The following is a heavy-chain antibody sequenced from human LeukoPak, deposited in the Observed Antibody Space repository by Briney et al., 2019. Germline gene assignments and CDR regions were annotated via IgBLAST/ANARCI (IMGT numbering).Heavy chain of an antibody. J-gene: IGHJ4*02. CDR3: ARVGWFGELLVRYYYFDH. CDR1: GYTFTSYD. CDR2: MNPNSGNT. Sequence: GASVKVTCKASGYTFTSYDINWVRQATGQGLEWMGWMNPNSGNTGYAQKFQGRVTITRNTSISTAYMELSSLRSEDTAVYYCARVGWFGELLVRYYYFDHWGQGPLDSVSS. D-gene: IGHD3-10*01. V-gene: IGHV1-8*03.